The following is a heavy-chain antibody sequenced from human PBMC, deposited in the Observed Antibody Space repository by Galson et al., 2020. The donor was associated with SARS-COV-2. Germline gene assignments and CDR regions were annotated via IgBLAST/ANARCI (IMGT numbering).Heavy chain of an antibody. J-gene: IGHJ4*02. CDR3: ARFVEAAKYVDY. D-gene: IGHD6-25*01. CDR1: GFAFSGSA. V-gene: IGHV3-73*01. CDR2: IRSKPNNYAT. Sequence: GGSLRLSCSASGFAFSGSAIHWVRHASGKGLEWVGRIRSKPNNYATTYAASVNDRSTIHRDDSKNTAYLQMNSLKTEDTALYYCARFVEAAKYVDYGGQGALVAVSS.